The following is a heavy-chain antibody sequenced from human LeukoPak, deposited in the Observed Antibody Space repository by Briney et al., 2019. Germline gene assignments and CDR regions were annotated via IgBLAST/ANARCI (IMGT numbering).Heavy chain of an antibody. Sequence: APVTVSCKASGYTFTGNYMHWVRQAPGQGLEWMGWINPNSGVTNYAQKFQGRVTMASDTSISTAYMELSSLKSDDTAIYYCARGGETTSRPFNSWGQGTLVTVSS. J-gene: IGHJ4*02. CDR1: GYTFTGNY. V-gene: IGHV1-2*02. D-gene: IGHD6-6*01. CDR2: INPNSGVT. CDR3: ARGGETTSRPFNS.